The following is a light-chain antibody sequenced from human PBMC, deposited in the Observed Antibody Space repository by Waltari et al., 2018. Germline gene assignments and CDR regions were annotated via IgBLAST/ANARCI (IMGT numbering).Light chain of an antibody. J-gene: IGLJ6*01. CDR2: KNN. Sequence: QSVLTHPPSVSGAPGQTVTISCTGAFSNIVAGHAVHWHQRLPGAAPKLLIHKNNNRPSGVPARFSGSRSGASASLIIAGLQSEDEADYYCQSYDNKLKVFGSGTKVNVL. CDR3: QSYDNKLKV. CDR1: FSNIVAGHA. V-gene: IGLV1-40*03.